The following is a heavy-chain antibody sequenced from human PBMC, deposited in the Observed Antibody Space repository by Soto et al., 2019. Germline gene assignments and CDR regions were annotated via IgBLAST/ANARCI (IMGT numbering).Heavy chain of an antibody. CDR1: GFTVSSNY. CDR2: IYSGGST. J-gene: IGHJ3*02. D-gene: IGHD6-19*01. CDR3: AGGGSGWYLTNVRGAFDI. Sequence: EVQLVESGGGLIQPGGSLRLSCAASGFTVSSNYMSWVRQAPGKGLEWASVIYSGGSTYYADSVKGRFTISRDNSKNTLYLKMNSLRAEDTAVYYCAGGGSGWYLTNVRGAFDIWGQGTMVTVSS. V-gene: IGHV3-53*01.